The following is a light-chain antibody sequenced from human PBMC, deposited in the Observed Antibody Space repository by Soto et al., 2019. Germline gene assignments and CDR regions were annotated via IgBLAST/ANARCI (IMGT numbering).Light chain of an antibody. CDR3: QKYISAPRT. V-gene: IGKV1-27*01. CDR1: QGISNY. Sequence: TQLPQSLGSRLAIIGAGVRITGRASQGISNYLAWYQQKPGKVPKLLIYAASTLQSGVPSRFSSSGSGTDFTLTISSLQPEDVATYYCQKYISAPRTFGQGTKVDIK. CDR2: AAS. J-gene: IGKJ1*01.